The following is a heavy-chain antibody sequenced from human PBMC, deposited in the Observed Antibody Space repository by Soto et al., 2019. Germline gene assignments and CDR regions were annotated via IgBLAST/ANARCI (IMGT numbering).Heavy chain of an antibody. CDR1: GGSFSGYY. Sequence: SETLSLTCAVYGGSFSGYYWSWIRQPPGKGLEWIGEINHSGSTNYNPSLKSRVTISVDTSKNQFSLKLSSVTAADTAGYYCASGPGETSKGGSGQRGQGTLVTVSS. CDR2: INHSGST. D-gene: IGHD3-10*01. V-gene: IGHV4-34*01. CDR3: ASGPGETSKGGSGQ. J-gene: IGHJ4*01.